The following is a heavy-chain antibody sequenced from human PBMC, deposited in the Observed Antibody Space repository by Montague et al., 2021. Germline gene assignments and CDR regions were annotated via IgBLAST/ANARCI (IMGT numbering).Heavy chain of an antibody. Sequence: SLRLSCAASGFTFSSYDMHWVRQATGKGLEWVSAIGTAGDTYYPGSVKGRFTIPRENAKNSLYLQMNSLRAGDTAVYYCARGAHSSGYYGYYYYYGMDVWGQGTTVTVSS. CDR1: GFTFSSYD. CDR2: IGTAGDT. CDR3: ARGAHSSGYYGYYYYYGMDV. J-gene: IGHJ6*02. V-gene: IGHV3-13*04. D-gene: IGHD3-22*01.